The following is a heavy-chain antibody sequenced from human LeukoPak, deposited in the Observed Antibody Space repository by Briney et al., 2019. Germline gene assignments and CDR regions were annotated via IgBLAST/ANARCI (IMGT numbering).Heavy chain of an antibody. Sequence: GASVKVSCKASGYPFTSHYMHWVRHAPVQGLESMGIINPSGCSTSYAQKFQGRVTMTRDTSTSTVYMELSSLRSEDTAVYYFFFHAEAGIRYFDFWKYPYYFDYWGQGTLVTVSS. CDR2: INPSGCST. CDR3: FFHAEAGIRYFDFWKYPYYFDY. CDR1: GYPFTSHY. D-gene: IGHD3-9*01. J-gene: IGHJ4*02. V-gene: IGHV1-46*01.